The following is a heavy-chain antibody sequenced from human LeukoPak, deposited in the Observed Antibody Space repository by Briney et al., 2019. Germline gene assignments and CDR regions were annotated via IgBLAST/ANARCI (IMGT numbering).Heavy chain of an antibody. CDR1: GGSISSSSYY. CDR3: ARLGGGAVAGTNY. J-gene: IGHJ4*02. V-gene: IGHV4-39*01. D-gene: IGHD6-19*01. Sequence: SSETLSLTCTVSGGSISSSSYYWGWIRQPPGKGLEWIGSIYYSGSTYYNPSLKSRVTISVDTSRNQFSLKLSSVTAADTAVYYCARLGGGAVAGTNYWGQGTLVTVSS. CDR2: IYYSGST.